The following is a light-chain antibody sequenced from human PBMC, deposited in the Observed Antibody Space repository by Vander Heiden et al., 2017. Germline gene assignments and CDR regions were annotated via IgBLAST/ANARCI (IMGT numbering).Light chain of an antibody. CDR1: NIRGKS. Sequence: SYVLAQPPSVSVAPGQTASITCGGNNIRGKSVHWYQQKPDHAPVVVVYDDSDRPSGIPERFSGSNSGNTATLTISRVEAGDEADYYCQVWDSSSDHVVFGGGTKLTVL. CDR2: DDS. CDR3: QVWDSSSDHVV. J-gene: IGLJ2*01. V-gene: IGLV3-21*02.